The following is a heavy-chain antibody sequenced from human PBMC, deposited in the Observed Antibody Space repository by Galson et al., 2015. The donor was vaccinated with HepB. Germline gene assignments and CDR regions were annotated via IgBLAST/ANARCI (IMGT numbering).Heavy chain of an antibody. J-gene: IGHJ4*02. Sequence: SLRLSCAASGFTFSDYYMGWIRQAPGKGLEWVSYISSSSSYTNYADSVKGRFTISRDNAKNSLYLQMNSLRAEDTAVYYCARGARVRSGGPKYWGQGTLVTVSS. CDR2: ISSSSSYT. CDR1: GFTFSDYY. CDR3: ARGARVRSGGPKY. V-gene: IGHV3-11*06. D-gene: IGHD3-10*01.